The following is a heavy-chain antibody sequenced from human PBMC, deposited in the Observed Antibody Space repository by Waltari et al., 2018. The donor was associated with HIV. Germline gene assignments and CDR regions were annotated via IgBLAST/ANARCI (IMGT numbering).Heavy chain of an antibody. D-gene: IGHD4-17*01. CDR1: VFTLGSYA. CDR2: ISGSGGST. J-gene: IGHJ4*02. Sequence: EVQLLESGGGLVQPGGSLRLSCAASVFTLGSYAMSWVRQAPGQGLEWVSAISGSGGSTYNADSVKARFTISRDNSKNPLYLQMNSLRAEDTAVYYCAKDRRPYGDWDYWGQGTLVTVSS. V-gene: IGHV3-23*01. CDR3: AKDRRPYGDWDY.